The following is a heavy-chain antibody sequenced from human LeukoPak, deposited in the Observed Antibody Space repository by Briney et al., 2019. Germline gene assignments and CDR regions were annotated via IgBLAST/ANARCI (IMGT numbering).Heavy chain of an antibody. CDR2: IIPIFDTT. D-gene: IGHD2-15*01. CDR1: GGTFSSYA. V-gene: IGHV1-69*13. Sequence: SVKVSCKASGGTFSSYAINWVRQAPGQGLEWMGGIIPIFDTTNYAQKFQGRVTITADESTSTAYMELSSLRSEDTAVYYCARDRQPGYCSGGSCRFAEYFQHWGQGTLVTVSS. CDR3: ARDRQPGYCSGGSCRFAEYFQH. J-gene: IGHJ1*01.